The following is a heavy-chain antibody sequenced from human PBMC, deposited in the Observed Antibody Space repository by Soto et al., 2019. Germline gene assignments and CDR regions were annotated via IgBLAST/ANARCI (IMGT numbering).Heavy chain of an antibody. Sequence: QVQLVESGGGVVQPGRSLRLSCAAHGFTFSSYGMHWVRQAPGKGLEWVAVISYDGSNKYYADSVKGRFTISRDNSKYTLYLQMNSLRAEDTAVYYCAILLAWIQHKDAFDIWGQGTMVTVSS. V-gene: IGHV3-30*03. CDR3: AILLAWIQHKDAFDI. CDR2: ISYDGSNK. CDR1: GFTFSSYG. J-gene: IGHJ3*02. D-gene: IGHD5-18*01.